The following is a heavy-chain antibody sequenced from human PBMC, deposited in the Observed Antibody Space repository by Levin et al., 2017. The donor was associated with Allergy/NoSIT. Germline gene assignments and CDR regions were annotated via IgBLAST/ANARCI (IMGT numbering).Heavy chain of an antibody. CDR2: IYTGGST. V-gene: IGHV3-66*02. CDR3: AGYEDAFDI. CDR1: GFTVSSHY. Sequence: GESLKISCAASGFTVSSHYMSWVRQAPGKGLEWVSVIYTGGSTYYADSVKGRFTISRDNSKNTVFLQMNSLRAEDTAVYYCAGYEDAFDIWGQGTVVTVSS. D-gene: IGHD5-12*01. J-gene: IGHJ3*02.